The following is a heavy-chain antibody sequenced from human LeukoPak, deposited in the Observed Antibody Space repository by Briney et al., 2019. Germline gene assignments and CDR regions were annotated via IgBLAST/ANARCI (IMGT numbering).Heavy chain of an antibody. V-gene: IGHV4-59*01. CDR2: IYYRGST. CDR3: ARVRLSGAARPYNWFDP. J-gene: IGHJ5*02. Sequence: PSETLSLTCTVSVGSLSSYYGSWIRQPPGKGLEWIGHIYYRGSTNYNPSLKSRVTISVDTSKNQFSLKLSYVTAADTAVYYCARVRLSGAARPYNWFDPWGQGTLVTVSS. CDR1: VGSLSSYY. D-gene: IGHD6-6*01.